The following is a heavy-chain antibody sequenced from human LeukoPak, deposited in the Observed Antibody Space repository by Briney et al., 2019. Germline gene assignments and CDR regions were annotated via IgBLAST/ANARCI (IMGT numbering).Heavy chain of an antibody. Sequence: PSETLSLTCTVSGGSISNTHFYWGWVRQPPGKGLEWIGSIYYSGTTYYTPSLKSRVSMSRDTSKNQFSLKLTSMTAADTATYYCARFITTTGSFDYWGQGTLVTVSS. D-gene: IGHD1-1*01. V-gene: IGHV4-39*01. CDR1: GGSISNTHFY. CDR3: ARFITTTGSFDY. J-gene: IGHJ4*02. CDR2: IYYSGTT.